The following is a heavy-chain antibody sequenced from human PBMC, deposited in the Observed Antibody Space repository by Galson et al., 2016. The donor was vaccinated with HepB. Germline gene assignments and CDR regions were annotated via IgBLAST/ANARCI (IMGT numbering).Heavy chain of an antibody. CDR1: GFSFNIYR. CDR3: AGELATDAFDI. D-gene: IGHD5-12*01. Sequence: SLRLSCAASGFSFNIYRMNWVRQAPGKGLEWVANIKQDGSEKYYVDSVKGRSTISRDNAQNSLYLQMNNLRAEDAAVYYCAGELATDAFDIWGQGTLVTVSS. CDR2: IKQDGSEK. J-gene: IGHJ4*02. V-gene: IGHV3-7*03.